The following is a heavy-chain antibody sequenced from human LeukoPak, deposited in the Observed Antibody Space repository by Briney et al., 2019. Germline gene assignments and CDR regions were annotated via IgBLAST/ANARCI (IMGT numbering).Heavy chain of an antibody. Sequence: PSETLSLTCTVSGASISSGHYYWSWIRHHPGKGLEWIGYIYYSGNTYYNPSLKSRVTISRDTSKSQFSLKLTSVTAADTAVYYCAKFGQDYYDSSGYLYYFDYWGQGTLVTVSS. CDR1: GASISSGHYY. CDR3: AKFGQDYYDSSGYLYYFDY. CDR2: IYYSGNT. D-gene: IGHD3-22*01. V-gene: IGHV4-31*03. J-gene: IGHJ4*02.